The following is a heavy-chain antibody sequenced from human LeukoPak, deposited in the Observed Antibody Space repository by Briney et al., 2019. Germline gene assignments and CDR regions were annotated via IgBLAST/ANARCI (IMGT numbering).Heavy chain of an antibody. D-gene: IGHD3-9*01. J-gene: IGHJ6*04. Sequence: GGSLRLSCSVFGFTFSDYWMSWVRQGPGKGXXXXXXXXXXXXXKNYVDSVKGRFTISRDNAKNSLYLQMNSLGAEDTAVYYCAREHDILTGYSGGYYYYYGMDVWGKGTTVTVSS. CDR2: XXXXXXXK. CDR3: AREHDILTGYSGGYYYYYGMDV. V-gene: IGHV3-7*03. CDR1: GFTFSDYW.